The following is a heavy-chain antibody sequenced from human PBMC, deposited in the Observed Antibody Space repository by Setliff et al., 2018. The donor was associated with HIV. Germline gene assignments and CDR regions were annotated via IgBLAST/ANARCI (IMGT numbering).Heavy chain of an antibody. CDR1: GGSIRSTNW. CDR2: IYHSGST. Sequence: SETLSLTCAVSGGSIRSTNWWSWVRQPPGKGLEWIGEIYHSGSTNYNPSLKSRVTISVDKSKNQFSLKLSSVTAADTAVYYCAREISRYSGYEGRMDYFDYWGQGTLVTVP. CDR3: AREISRYSGYEGRMDYFDY. D-gene: IGHD5-12*01. J-gene: IGHJ4*02. V-gene: IGHV4-4*02.